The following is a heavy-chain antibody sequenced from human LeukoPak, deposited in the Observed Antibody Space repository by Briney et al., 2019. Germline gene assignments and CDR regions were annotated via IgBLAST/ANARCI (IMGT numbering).Heavy chain of an antibody. CDR1: GFTFSSYS. CDR2: ISCSSSYI. CDR3: ARVGGYSGYDLAFEHYYYYMDV. D-gene: IGHD5-12*01. V-gene: IGHV3-21*01. J-gene: IGHJ6*03. Sequence: GGSLRLSCAASGFTFSSYSMNWVRQAPGKGLEWVSSISCSSSYIYYADSVKGRFTISRDNAKNSLYLQMNSLRAEDTAVYYCARVGGYSGYDLAFEHYYYYMDVWGKGTTVTVSS.